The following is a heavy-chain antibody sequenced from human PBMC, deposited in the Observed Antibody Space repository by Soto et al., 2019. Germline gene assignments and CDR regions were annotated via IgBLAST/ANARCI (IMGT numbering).Heavy chain of an antibody. CDR2: IYYSGST. D-gene: IGHD5-12*01. J-gene: IGHJ4*02. V-gene: IGHV4-61*01. Sequence: KPSETLSLTCTVSGGSVSSGSYYWSWIRQPPGKGLEWIGYIYYSGSTNYNPSLKSRVTISVDTSKNQFSLKLSSVTAADTAVYYCARDGRSGYDLYGYWGQGTLVTVSS. CDR1: GGSVSSGSYY. CDR3: ARDGRSGYDLYGY.